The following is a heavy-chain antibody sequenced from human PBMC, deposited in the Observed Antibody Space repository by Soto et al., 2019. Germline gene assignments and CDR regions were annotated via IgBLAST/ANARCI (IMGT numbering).Heavy chain of an antibody. V-gene: IGHV3-30*18. CDR1: GFTFSSYG. D-gene: IGHD3-10*01. CDR3: AKDRAYYGSGSYDTAYYYYGMDV. Sequence: GGSLRLSCAASGFTFSSYGMHWVRQAPGKGLEWVAVISYDGSNKYYADSVKGRFTISRDNSKNTLYLQMNSLRAEDTAVYYCAKDRAYYGSGSYDTAYYYYGMDVWGQGTTGTVSS. CDR2: ISYDGSNK. J-gene: IGHJ6*02.